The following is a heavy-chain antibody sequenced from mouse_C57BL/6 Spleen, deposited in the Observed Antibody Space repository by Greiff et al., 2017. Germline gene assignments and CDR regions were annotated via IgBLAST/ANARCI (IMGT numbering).Heavy chain of an antibody. CDR2: IYPGSGST. CDR1: GYTFTSYW. D-gene: IGHD1-1*01. J-gene: IGHJ2*01. Sequence: QVQLQQPGAELVKPGASVKMSCKASGYTFTSYWITWVKQRPGQGLEWIGDIYPGSGSTNYNEKLKSKATLTVDTSSSTAYMQLSSLTSEDSAVYYCARSITTLVAFDYWGQGTTLTVSS. CDR3: ARSITTLVAFDY. V-gene: IGHV1-55*01.